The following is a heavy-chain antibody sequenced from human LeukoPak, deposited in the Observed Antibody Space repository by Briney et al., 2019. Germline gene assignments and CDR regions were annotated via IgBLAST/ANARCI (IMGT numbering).Heavy chain of an antibody. D-gene: IGHD6-19*01. CDR3: ARQVAGLDY. V-gene: IGHV3-30-3*01. Sequence: GRSLRLSCAASGFTFSSYAMHWVRQAPGKGLEWVAVISYDGSNKYYADSVKGRFTISRDNSKNTLYLQMNSLRAEDTAVYYCARQVAGLDYWGQGTLVTVSS. CDR2: ISYDGSNK. J-gene: IGHJ4*02. CDR1: GFTFSSYA.